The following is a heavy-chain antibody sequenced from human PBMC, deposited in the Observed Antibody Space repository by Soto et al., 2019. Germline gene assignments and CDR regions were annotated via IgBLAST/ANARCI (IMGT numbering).Heavy chain of an antibody. CDR3: TLHEYGHYFDY. CDR1: GFTFSDYS. D-gene: IGHD4-17*01. CDR2: ISSTTNTK. Sequence: EVQLVESGGGLVQPGGSLRLSCAASGFTFSDYSMNWVRQAPGKGLEWVSYISSTTNTKYYTDSVKGRFTISRDNAENTLYLQMNSLRDEDTAMYYCTLHEYGHYFDYWGQGTLVTVSS. V-gene: IGHV3-48*02. J-gene: IGHJ4*02.